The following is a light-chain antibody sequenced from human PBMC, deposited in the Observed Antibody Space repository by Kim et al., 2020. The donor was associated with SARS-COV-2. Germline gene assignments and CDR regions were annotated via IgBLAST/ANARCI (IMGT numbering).Light chain of an antibody. Sequence: GQSVTISCTGTSSDVGGYNSVSWYQQHPGKAPTLMIYDVTKRPSGVPDRLSGSKSGNTASLTISGLQADDEADYYCSSYAGSYTWLFGGGTQLTVL. CDR1: SSDVGGYNS. CDR3: SSYAGSYTWL. J-gene: IGLJ2*01. V-gene: IGLV2-11*01. CDR2: DVT.